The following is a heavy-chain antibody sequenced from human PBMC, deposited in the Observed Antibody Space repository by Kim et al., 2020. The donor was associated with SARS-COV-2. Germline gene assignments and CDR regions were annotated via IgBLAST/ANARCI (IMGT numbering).Heavy chain of an antibody. CDR1: GFTFDDYA. D-gene: IGHD3-22*01. J-gene: IGHJ3*02. CDR3: AKDKGATMIVRDAFDI. V-gene: IGHV3-9*01. CDR2: ISWNSGSI. Sequence: GGSLRLSCAASGFTFDDYAMHWVRQAPGKGLEWVSGISWNSGSIGYADSVKGRFTISRDNAKNSLYLQMNSLRAEDTALYYCAKDKGATMIVRDAFDIWGQGTMVTVSS.